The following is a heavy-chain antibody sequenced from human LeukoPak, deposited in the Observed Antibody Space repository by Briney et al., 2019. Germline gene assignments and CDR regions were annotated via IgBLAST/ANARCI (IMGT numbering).Heavy chain of an antibody. V-gene: IGHV3-23*01. CDR2: ISGSGGST. CDR3: ARAKRNGFDI. CDR1: GSTFSSYA. J-gene: IGHJ3*02. Sequence: SGGSLRLSCAASGSTFSSYAMSWVRQAPGKGLEWVSAISGSGGSTYYADSVKGRFTISRDNGKNSLYLQMNSLRVEDTAVYYCARAKRNGFDIWGQGTMVTVSS.